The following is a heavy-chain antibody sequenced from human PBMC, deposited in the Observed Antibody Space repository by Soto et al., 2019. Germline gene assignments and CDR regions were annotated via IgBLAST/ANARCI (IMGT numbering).Heavy chain of an antibody. D-gene: IGHD3-22*01. CDR2: ISYDGSNK. Sequence: GGSLRLSCAASGFTVSSYGMHWVRQAPGKGLEWVAVISYDGSNKYYADSVKGRFTISRDNSKNTLYLQMNSLRAEDTAVYYCAKVRHYDSSGYYPNYYYYYGMDVWGQGTTVTVSS. V-gene: IGHV3-30*18. CDR3: AKVRHYDSSGYYPNYYYYYGMDV. J-gene: IGHJ6*02. CDR1: GFTVSSYG.